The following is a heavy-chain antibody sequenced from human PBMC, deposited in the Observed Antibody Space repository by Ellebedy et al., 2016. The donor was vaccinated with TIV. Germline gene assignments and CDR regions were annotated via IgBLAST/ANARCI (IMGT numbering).Heavy chain of an antibody. CDR3: ARYLNGTDAGFAGDY. Sequence: PGGSLRLSCAASGFTFSSYAMHWVRQAPGKGLEWVALISYDGSNKYYADSVKGRFTISRDNSKSTLYLQMNSLRADDTAVYYCARYLNGTDAGFAGDYWGQGTLDTVSS. CDR2: ISYDGSNK. D-gene: IGHD1-26*01. V-gene: IGHV3-30*04. CDR1: GFTFSSYA. J-gene: IGHJ4*02.